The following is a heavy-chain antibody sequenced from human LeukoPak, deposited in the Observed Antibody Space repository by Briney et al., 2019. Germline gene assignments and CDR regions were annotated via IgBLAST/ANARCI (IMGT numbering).Heavy chain of an antibody. CDR3: ARQVGIVVVPAAINY. CDR2: IYYSGST. CDR1: GGSLSSSSYY. J-gene: IGHJ4*02. V-gene: IGHV4-39*01. D-gene: IGHD2-2*03. Sequence: PSETLSLTCTVSGGSLSSSSYYWGWIRQPPGKGLEWIGSIYYSGSTYYNPSLKSRVTISVGTSKNQFSLKLSSVTAADTAVYYCARQVGIVVVPAAINYWGQGTLVTVSS.